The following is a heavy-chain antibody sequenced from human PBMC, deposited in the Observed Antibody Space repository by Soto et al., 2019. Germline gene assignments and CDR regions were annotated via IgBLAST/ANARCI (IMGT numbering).Heavy chain of an antibody. CDR2: INHSGST. Sequence: QVQLQQWGAGLLKPSETLSLTCAVYGGSFSGYYWSWIRQPPGKGLEWIGEINHSGSTNYNPSLKSRVTISVDTSKNQFSLQLSSVTAADTAVYYCARIPSTTTFRSDAFDIWGQGTMVTVSS. CDR1: GGSFSGYY. J-gene: IGHJ3*02. D-gene: IGHD2-2*01. V-gene: IGHV4-34*01. CDR3: ARIPSTTTFRSDAFDI.